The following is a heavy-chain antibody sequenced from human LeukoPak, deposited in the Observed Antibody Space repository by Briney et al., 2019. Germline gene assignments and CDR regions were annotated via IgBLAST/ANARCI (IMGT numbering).Heavy chain of an antibody. CDR1: GFTFSSYW. V-gene: IGHV3-74*01. J-gene: IGHJ3*02. CDR3: ARVDYGDYVAAVDI. CDR2: INSDGSST. D-gene: IGHD4-17*01. Sequence: GGSLRLSCAASGFTFSSYWMHWVRQAPGKGLVWVSRINSDGSSTSYADSVKGRFTISRDNAKNTLYLQMNSLRVEDTAAYHCARVDYGDYVAAVDIWGQGTMVTVFS.